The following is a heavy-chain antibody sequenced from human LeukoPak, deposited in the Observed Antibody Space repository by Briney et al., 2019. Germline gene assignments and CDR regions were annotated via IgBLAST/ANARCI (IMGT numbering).Heavy chain of an antibody. CDR1: VFTYSSFG. J-gene: IGHJ5*02. V-gene: IGHV3-33*01. CDR2: IWYDASDR. D-gene: IGHD5-24*01. Sequence: GGSLRLSCAASVFTYSSFGMHWVRQAPGKGLEWVAVIWYDASDRYYADSVKGRFTISRDNSKNTLFLQMNNLRDDDTAVYYCVRGVGVSRFNYFDPWGQGTLVVVSS. CDR3: VRGVGVSRFNYFDP.